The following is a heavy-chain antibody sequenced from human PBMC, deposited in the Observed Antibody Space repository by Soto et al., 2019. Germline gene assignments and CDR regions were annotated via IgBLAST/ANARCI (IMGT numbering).Heavy chain of an antibody. J-gene: IGHJ3*01. CDR3: ARDDAFANENAFDL. Sequence: PGGSLRLSCAVSGFSFRTYVFHWVRQPPGKGLQWVAVISPKGHSDSVEGRFTISRDNSKDTLYLQMNNLRAEDTAVYYCARDDAFANENAFDLWGQGTKVTV. CDR2: ISPK. D-gene: IGHD1-1*01. CDR1: GFSFRTYV. V-gene: IGHV3-33*01.